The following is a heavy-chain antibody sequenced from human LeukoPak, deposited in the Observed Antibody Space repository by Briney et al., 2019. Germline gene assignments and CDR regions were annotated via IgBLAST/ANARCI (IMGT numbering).Heavy chain of an antibody. CDR2: ISSGSDYI. CDR1: GFTFSSYS. V-gene: IGHV3-21*04. CDR3: VNYQYYDILTGYLG. Sequence: GGSLRLSCAASGFTFSSYSMNWVRQAPGKGLEWVSSISSGSDYIYYADSLKGRFTISRDNAKNSLYLQMNSLRAEDTAVYYCVNYQYYDILTGYLGWGQGTLVTVSS. D-gene: IGHD3-9*01. J-gene: IGHJ4*02.